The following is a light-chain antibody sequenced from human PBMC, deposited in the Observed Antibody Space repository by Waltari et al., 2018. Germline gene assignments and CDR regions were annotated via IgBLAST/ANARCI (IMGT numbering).Light chain of an antibody. CDR2: KAS. CDR3: QQYNSYPLT. Sequence: DIQMTQSPSTLSASVGDRVTITCRASQSISSWLAWYQQKPGKAPNLLVYKASSLASEVPSRFSGSGSGTEFTLTISSLQPDDFVTYYCQQYNSYPLTFGGGTKVEIK. V-gene: IGKV1-5*03. J-gene: IGKJ4*01. CDR1: QSISSW.